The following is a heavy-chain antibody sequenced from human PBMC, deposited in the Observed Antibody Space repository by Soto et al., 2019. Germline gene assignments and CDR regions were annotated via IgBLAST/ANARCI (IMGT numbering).Heavy chain of an antibody. Sequence: VQLVESGGGVVQPGRSLRLSCAASGFTFSDYAMHWVRQAPGKGLEWVAVVSHDGSNTNYADSVKGRLNISRDSSKNTVSLEMTSLRAEDTAVYYCAKGGRQWLVTSDFNYWGQGALVTVSS. D-gene: IGHD6-19*01. CDR2: VSHDGSNT. V-gene: IGHV3-30*18. CDR3: AKGGRQWLVTSDFNY. J-gene: IGHJ4*02. CDR1: GFTFSDYA.